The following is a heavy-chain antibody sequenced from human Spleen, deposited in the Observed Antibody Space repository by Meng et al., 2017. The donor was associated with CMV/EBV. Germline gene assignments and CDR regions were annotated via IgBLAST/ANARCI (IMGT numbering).Heavy chain of an antibody. D-gene: IGHD6-19*01. J-gene: IGHJ4*02. Sequence: SGGTFSSYAITWVRQAPGQGLEWMGGIIPMLGTANFAQNFQGRVTITTDKSTSTAYMGLSSLRSEDTAVYYCARNKVAGITYYFDYWGQGTLVTVSS. CDR3: ARNKVAGITYYFDY. CDR2: IIPMLGTA. V-gene: IGHV1-69*05. CDR1: GGTFSSYA.